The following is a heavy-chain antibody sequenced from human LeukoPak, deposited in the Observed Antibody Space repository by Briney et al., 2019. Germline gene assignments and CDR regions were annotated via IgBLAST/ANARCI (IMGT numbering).Heavy chain of an antibody. D-gene: IGHD6-13*01. CDR1: GYTFTSYG. J-gene: IGHJ6*03. CDR3: AREAAAGSPILDYYYYYRDV. CDR2: ISAYNGNT. V-gene: IGHV1-18*01. Sequence: ASVKVSCNASGYTFTSYGISWERQAPGQGLEWMGWISAYNGNTNYAQKLQGRVTITTDTSTSTAYMELRSLRSDDTAVYYCAREAAAGSPILDYYYYYRDVWGKGTTVTISS.